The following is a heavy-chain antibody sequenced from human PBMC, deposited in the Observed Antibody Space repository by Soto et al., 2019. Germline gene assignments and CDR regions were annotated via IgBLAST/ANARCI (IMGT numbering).Heavy chain of an antibody. CDR1: CYTFTNHG. D-gene: IGHD1-7*01. Sequence: SVKVSCKASCYTFTNHGISWVRQAPGQGLEWMGWISAYNGNTNYAQKLQGRVTMTTDTSTSTAYMELRSLRSDDTAVYYCARDRYSGELGYWGQGTLVTVSS. V-gene: IGHV1-18*01. CDR3: ARDRYSGELGY. CDR2: ISAYNGNT. J-gene: IGHJ4*02.